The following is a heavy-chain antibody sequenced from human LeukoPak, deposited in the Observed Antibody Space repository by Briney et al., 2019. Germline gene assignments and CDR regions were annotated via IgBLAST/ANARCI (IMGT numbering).Heavy chain of an antibody. J-gene: IGHJ4*02. CDR2: INPNSGGT. CDR1: GYTFTSYY. Sequence: ASVKVSCKASGYTFTSYYMHWVRQAPGQGLEWMGRINPNSGGTNYAQKFQGRVTMTRDTSISTAYMELSRLRSDDTAVYYCARVVAATGYFDYWGQGTLVTVSS. V-gene: IGHV1-2*06. CDR3: ARVVAATGYFDY. D-gene: IGHD2-15*01.